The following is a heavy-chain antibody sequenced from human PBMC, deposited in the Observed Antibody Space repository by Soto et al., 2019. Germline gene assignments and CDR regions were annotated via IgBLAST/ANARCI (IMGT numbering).Heavy chain of an antibody. D-gene: IGHD3-10*01. Sequence: ASVKVSCKASGYTFTSYAMHWVRQAPGQRLEWMGWINAGNGNTKYSQKFQGRVTITRDTSAGTAYMELSSLRSEDTAVYYCARDLKDWVRGGNYYYYYMDVWGKGTTVTVSS. J-gene: IGHJ6*03. V-gene: IGHV1-3*01. CDR2: INAGNGNT. CDR1: GYTFTSYA. CDR3: ARDLKDWVRGGNYYYYYMDV.